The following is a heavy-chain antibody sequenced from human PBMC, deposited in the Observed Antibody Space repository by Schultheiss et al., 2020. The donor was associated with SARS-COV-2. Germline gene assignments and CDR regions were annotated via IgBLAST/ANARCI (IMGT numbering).Heavy chain of an antibody. CDR2: IYYSGST. D-gene: IGHD6-13*01. CDR3: ARAIAAAGTVYYYYYGMDV. CDR1: GGSISSGGYY. V-gene: IGHV4-61*08. J-gene: IGHJ6*02. Sequence: SETLSLTCTVSGGSISSGGYYWSWIRQHPGKGLEWIGYIYYSGSTNYNPSLKSRVTISVDTSKNQFSLKLSSVTAADTAVYYCARAIAAAGTVYYYYYGMDVWGQGTTVTVSS.